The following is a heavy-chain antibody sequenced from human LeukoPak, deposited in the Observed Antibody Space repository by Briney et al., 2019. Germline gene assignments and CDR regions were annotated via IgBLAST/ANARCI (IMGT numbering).Heavy chain of an antibody. CDR3: AKDYKGSFTD. J-gene: IGHJ4*02. CDR1: GFTVSSYA. V-gene: IGHV3-23*01. CDR2: ISTDGGTT. Sequence: GGSLRLSCAASGFTVSSYAMSWVRQAPGMGLQLVSSISTDGGTTYSADSVRGRFTISRDNSKNTLFLQMNSLRGENTAVYFCAKDYKGSFTDWGQGTLVTVSS. D-gene: IGHD1-26*01.